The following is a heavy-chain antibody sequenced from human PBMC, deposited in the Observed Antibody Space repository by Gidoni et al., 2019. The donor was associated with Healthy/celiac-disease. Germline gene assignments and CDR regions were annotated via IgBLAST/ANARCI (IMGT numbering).Heavy chain of an antibody. CDR1: GYSISSGYY. Sequence: QVQLQESGPGLVKPSETLSVTCTVSGYSISSGYYWGWIRQPPGKGLEWIGSIYHCGSTYYNPSLKSRVTISVDTSKNQFSLKLSSVTAADTAVYYCARERIAVAEYYFDYWGQGTLVTVSS. D-gene: IGHD6-19*01. V-gene: IGHV4-38-2*02. J-gene: IGHJ4*02. CDR3: ARERIAVAEYYFDY. CDR2: IYHCGST.